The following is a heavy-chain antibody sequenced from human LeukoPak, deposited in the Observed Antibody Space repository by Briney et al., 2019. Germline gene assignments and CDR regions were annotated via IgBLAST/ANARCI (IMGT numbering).Heavy chain of an antibody. V-gene: IGHV4-34*01. D-gene: IGHD3-9*01. CDR2: INHSGST. CDR1: GGSFSGYY. Sequence: SETLSLTCAVYGGSFSGYYWSWIRQPPGKGLEWIGEINHSGSTNYSPSLKSRVTISVDTSKNQFSLKLSSVTAADTAVYYCARYYDILTGYMGIDYWGQGTLVTVSS. CDR3: ARYYDILTGYMGIDY. J-gene: IGHJ4*02.